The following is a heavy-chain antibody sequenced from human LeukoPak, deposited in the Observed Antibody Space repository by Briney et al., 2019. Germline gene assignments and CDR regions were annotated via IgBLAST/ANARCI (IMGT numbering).Heavy chain of an antibody. CDR3: ARDYALTTLDY. V-gene: IGHV3-33*01. CDR2: IWYDGSNK. Sequence: GGSLRLSCAASGFTFSSYGMHWVRQAPGKGLEWVAVIWYDGSNKYYADSVKGRFTISRDNSKNTLYLQMNSLRAEDTAVYHCARDYALTTLDYWGQGTLVTVSS. CDR1: GFTFSSYG. J-gene: IGHJ4*02. D-gene: IGHD4-11*01.